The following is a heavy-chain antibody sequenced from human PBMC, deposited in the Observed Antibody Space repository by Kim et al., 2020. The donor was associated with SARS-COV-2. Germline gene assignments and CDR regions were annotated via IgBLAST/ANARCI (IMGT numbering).Heavy chain of an antibody. CDR1: GFIFRTYT. CDR3: AKEFSDGNWYSDV. CDR2: VGSDAQTK. J-gene: IGHJ2*01. Sequence: GGSLRLSCAASGFIFRTYTINWVRQAPGKGLEWIACVGSDAQTKLYADSVKGRFTISRDNAKNSVSLQMNSLRDEDTAVYYCAKEFSDGNWYSDVWGRGTLVTVSS. D-gene: IGHD6-25*01. V-gene: IGHV3-48*02.